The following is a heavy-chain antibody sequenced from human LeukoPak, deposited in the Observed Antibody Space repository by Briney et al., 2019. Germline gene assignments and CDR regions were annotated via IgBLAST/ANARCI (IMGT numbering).Heavy chain of an antibody. CDR2: IIPIFGTA. J-gene: IGHJ4*02. D-gene: IGHD6-19*01. CDR3: AREGSGWYGHYFDY. V-gene: IGHV1-69*05. Sequence: ASVKVSCKASGGTFSSYAISWVRQAPGQGLEWMGGIIPIFGTANYAQKFQGRVTMTTDTSTSTAYMELRSLRSDDTAVYYCAREGSGWYGHYFDYWGQGTLVTVSS. CDR1: GGTFSSYA.